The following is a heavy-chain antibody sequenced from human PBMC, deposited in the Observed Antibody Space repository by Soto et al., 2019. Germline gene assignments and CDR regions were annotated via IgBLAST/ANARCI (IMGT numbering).Heavy chain of an antibody. CDR2: IIPIFGTA. D-gene: IGHD2-15*01. V-gene: IGHV1-69*01. CDR1: GGTFSSYA. Sequence: QVQLVQSGAEVKKPGSSVKVSCKASGGTFSSYAISWVRQAPGQGLECMGGIIPIFGTANYAQKFQGRVTITADESTCTAYMALRSLRSEDTAVYYCARGVYCSGGSCYGFGYYYYGMDVWGQGTTFTVSS. CDR3: ARGVYCSGGSCYGFGYYYYGMDV. J-gene: IGHJ6*02.